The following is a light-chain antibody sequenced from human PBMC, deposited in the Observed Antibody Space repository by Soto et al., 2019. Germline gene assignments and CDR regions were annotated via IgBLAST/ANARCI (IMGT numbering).Light chain of an antibody. CDR1: QSVSSY. V-gene: IGKV3-11*01. CDR3: QQRRNWIT. Sequence: EIVLTQSPATLSLSPGERATLSCRASQSVSSYLAWYQQKPGQAPRLLIYDASNRATGIPARFSGSVSGTDFTLTISSLEPEDFAVYYCQQRRNWITFGQGTRLEIK. CDR2: DAS. J-gene: IGKJ5*01.